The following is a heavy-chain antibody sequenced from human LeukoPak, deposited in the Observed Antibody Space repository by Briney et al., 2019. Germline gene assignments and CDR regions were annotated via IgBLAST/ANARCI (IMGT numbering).Heavy chain of an antibody. V-gene: IGHV5-51*01. Sequence: GEALKISCQGSAYSFTTYWIGWVRQMPGKGLECMGIIYPGDSDTRYSPSFQGQVTISADKSINTPYLQWSTLNAADTAMYYCARLGSYWSNYYFEYWGQGTLVTVSS. J-gene: IGHJ4*02. CDR3: ARLGSYWSNYYFEY. D-gene: IGHD3-10*01. CDR1: AYSFTTYW. CDR2: IYPGDSDT.